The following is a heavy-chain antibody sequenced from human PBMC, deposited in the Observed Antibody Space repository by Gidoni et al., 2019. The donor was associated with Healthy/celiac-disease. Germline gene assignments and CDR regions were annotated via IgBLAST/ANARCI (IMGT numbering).Heavy chain of an antibody. V-gene: IGHV3-30*01. CDR2: ISYDGSNK. Sequence: QVQLVESGGGVVQPGRSLRLSCAASGFTFSSYAMHWVRQAPGKGLEWVAVISYDGSNKYYADSVKGRFTISRDNSKNTLYLQMNSLRAEDTAVYYCARAEGGYYFDYWGQGTLVTVSS. CDR3: ARAEGGYYFDY. D-gene: IGHD1-26*01. J-gene: IGHJ4*02. CDR1: GFTFSSYA.